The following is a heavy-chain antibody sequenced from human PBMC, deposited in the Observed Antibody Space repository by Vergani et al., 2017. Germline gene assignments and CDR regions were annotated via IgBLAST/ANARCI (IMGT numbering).Heavy chain of an antibody. CDR3: YMELSSLRSEDTAVYYCARDRGSRGAFDI. V-gene: IGHV4-4*02. D-gene: IGHD3-10*01. CDR1: GGSISINNW. Sequence: QVQLQESGPGLVKPSGTLSLTCGVSGGSISINNWWSWVRQPPGKGLEWIGEIYHSGSTNYNPSLKSRVTILVDKSKNHFSLKLNSVTSADKSTSTAYMELSSLRSEDTAVYYCARDRGSRGAFDIWGQGTMVTVSS. J-gene: IGHJ3*02. CDR2: IYHSGST.